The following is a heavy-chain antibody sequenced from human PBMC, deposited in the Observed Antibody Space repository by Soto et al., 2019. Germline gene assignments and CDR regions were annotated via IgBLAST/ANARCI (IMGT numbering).Heavy chain of an antibody. D-gene: IGHD1-26*01. J-gene: IGHJ3*02. Sequence: GGSLRLSCAASGFTFSSYSMNWVRQAPGKGLEWVSYISSSSSTIYYADSVKGRFTISRDNAKNSLYLQMNSLRAEDTAVYYCARGGRWARYAFDIWGQGTLVTVSS. V-gene: IGHV3-48*01. CDR1: GFTFSSYS. CDR2: ISSSSSTI. CDR3: ARGGRWARYAFDI.